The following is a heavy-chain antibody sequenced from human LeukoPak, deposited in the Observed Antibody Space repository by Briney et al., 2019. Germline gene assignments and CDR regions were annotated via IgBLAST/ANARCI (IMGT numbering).Heavy chain of an antibody. J-gene: IGHJ4*02. CDR1: GGSVSSISSY. CDR2: IYYSGST. Sequence: SETLSLTCTVSGGSVSSISSYWSWIRQPPGKGLEWIGYIYYSGSTNYNPSLKSRVTISVDTSKNQFSLKVSSVTAADTAVYYCASNYYGSGSLDYWGQGNLVTVSS. V-gene: IGHV4-61*01. CDR3: ASNYYGSGSLDY. D-gene: IGHD3-10*01.